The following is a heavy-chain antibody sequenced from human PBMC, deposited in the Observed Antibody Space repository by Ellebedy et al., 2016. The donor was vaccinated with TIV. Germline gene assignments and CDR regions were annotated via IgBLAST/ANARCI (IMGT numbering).Heavy chain of an antibody. J-gene: IGHJ3*01. V-gene: IGHV3-23*01. CDR1: GFTFSSLG. CDR2: ISSSGGNA. D-gene: IGHD5-18*01. Sequence: GESLKISCAASGFTFSSLGMSWVRQAPRKGLEWVSAISSSGGNAYYADSVKGRFTISRNNSKNTLYLQMNSLRAEDTDVYVCAKDDGYSDGYDAFDVWGQGTMVTVSS. CDR3: AKDDGYSDGYDAFDV.